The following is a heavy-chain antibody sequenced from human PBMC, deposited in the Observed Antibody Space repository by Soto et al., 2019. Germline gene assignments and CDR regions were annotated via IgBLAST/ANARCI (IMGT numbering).Heavy chain of an antibody. Sequence: ASVKVSCKASGYTFTSYGISWVRQAPGQGLEWMGWISAYNGNTNYAQKLQGRVTMTTDTSTSTAYMELRSLRSEDTAVYYCASRIVLVPAAMSYYYYYGMDVWGQGTTVTVSS. D-gene: IGHD2-2*01. V-gene: IGHV1-18*01. CDR2: ISAYNGNT. CDR3: ASRIVLVPAAMSYYYYYGMDV. CDR1: GYTFTSYG. J-gene: IGHJ6*02.